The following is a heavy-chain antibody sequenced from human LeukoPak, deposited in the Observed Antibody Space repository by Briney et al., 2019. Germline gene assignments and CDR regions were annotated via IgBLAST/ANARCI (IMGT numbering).Heavy chain of an antibody. D-gene: IGHD3-22*01. V-gene: IGHV3-23*01. CDR1: GFTLSSYA. Sequence: GGSLRLSCAASGFTLSSYAMSWVRQAPGKGLEWVSAISGSGGSTYYADSVKGRFTISRDNSKNTLYLQMNSLRAEDTAVYYCANLPSSGYSHYWGQGTLVTVSS. CDR3: ANLPSSGYSHY. J-gene: IGHJ4*02. CDR2: ISGSGGST.